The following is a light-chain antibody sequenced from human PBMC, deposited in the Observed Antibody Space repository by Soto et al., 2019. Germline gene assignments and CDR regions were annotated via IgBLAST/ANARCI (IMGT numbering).Light chain of an antibody. CDR3: KSYAGSNTYV. Sequence: QSALTQPPSASGSPGQSVTISCTGTTSDIGVYDFVSWYQHHPGKAPRLIIYEVVQRPSGVPDRFSGSKSGNTASLTVSGLQAADEADYVCKSYAGSNTYVFGSGTKVTVL. CDR1: TSDIGVYDF. CDR2: EVV. J-gene: IGLJ1*01. V-gene: IGLV2-8*01.